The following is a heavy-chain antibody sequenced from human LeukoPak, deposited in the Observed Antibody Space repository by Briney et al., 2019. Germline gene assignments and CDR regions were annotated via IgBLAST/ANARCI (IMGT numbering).Heavy chain of an antibody. J-gene: IGHJ4*02. V-gene: IGHV1-3*01. CDR1: GYTFTSYA. CDR2: INAGNGNT. Sequence: ASVKVSCKASGYTFTSYAMHWVRQAPGQRLEWMGWINAGNGNTRYSQKFQGRVTITRDTSASTAYMELSSLRSEGTAVYYCARDRSNRDYGDYEGGFDYWGQGTLVTVSS. D-gene: IGHD4-17*01. CDR3: ARDRSNRDYGDYEGGFDY.